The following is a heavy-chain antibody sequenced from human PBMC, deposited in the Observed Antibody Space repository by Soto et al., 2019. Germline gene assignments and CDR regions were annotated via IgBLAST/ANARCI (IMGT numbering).Heavy chain of an antibody. CDR2: IWYDGSNK. CDR3: ARDLNSNYGFGDPHYYYYGMDV. D-gene: IGHD4-4*01. J-gene: IGHJ6*02. V-gene: IGHV3-33*01. Sequence: QVQLVESGGGVVQPGRSLRLSCAASGFTFSSYGMHWVRQAPGKGLEWVAVIWYDGSNKYYADSVKGRFTISRDNSKNTLYLQMNSLRAEDTAVYYCARDLNSNYGFGDPHYYYYGMDVWGQGTTVTVSS. CDR1: GFTFSSYG.